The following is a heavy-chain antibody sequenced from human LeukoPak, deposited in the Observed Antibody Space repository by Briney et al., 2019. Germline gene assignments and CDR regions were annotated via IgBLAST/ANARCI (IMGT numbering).Heavy chain of an antibody. V-gene: IGHV3-30*18. CDR2: ISYDGSNK. CDR3: AKGGSKYSRNFDY. D-gene: IGHD6-6*01. CDR1: GFTFSSYG. J-gene: IGHJ4*02. Sequence: GRSLRLSCAASGFTFSSYGMHWVRQAPGKGLEWVAVISYDGSNKYYADSAKGRFTISRDNSKNTLCLQMNSLRAEDTAVYYCAKGGSKYSRNFDYWGQGTLVTVSS.